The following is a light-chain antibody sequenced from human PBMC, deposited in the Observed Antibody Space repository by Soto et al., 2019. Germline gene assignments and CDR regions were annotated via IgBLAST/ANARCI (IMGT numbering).Light chain of an antibody. CDR3: SSFTTSSTLV. CDR2: EVS. V-gene: IGLV2-14*01. J-gene: IGLJ1*01. CDR1: SSDVGSFDS. Sequence: QSALTQPASVSGSPGQPITISCTGTSSDVGSFDSVAWYQHNPGKAPKLMIYEVSNRPSGVSSRFSASKSGNTASLSISGLQTEVEANYYCSSFTTSSTLVFGTGTKVTVL.